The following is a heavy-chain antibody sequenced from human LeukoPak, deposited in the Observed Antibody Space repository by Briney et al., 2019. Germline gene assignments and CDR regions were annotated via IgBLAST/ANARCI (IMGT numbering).Heavy chain of an antibody. D-gene: IGHD2-2*02. CDR3: ARVSCSSTSCYMANWFDP. CDR1: GFTFDEYG. J-gene: IGHJ5*02. V-gene: IGHV3-20*01. Sequence: GGSLRLSCAVSGFTFDEYGMSWVRQAPGKGLEWVSGINWNGGSTGYADSVKGRFTFSRDNAKNSLYLQMNSLRAEDTALYHCARVSCSSTSCYMANWFDPWGQGTLVTVSS. CDR2: INWNGGST.